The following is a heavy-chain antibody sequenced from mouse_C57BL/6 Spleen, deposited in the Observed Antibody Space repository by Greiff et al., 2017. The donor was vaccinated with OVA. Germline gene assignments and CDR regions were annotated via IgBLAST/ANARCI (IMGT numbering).Heavy chain of an antibody. J-gene: IGHJ2*01. CDR1: GYTFTSYW. CDR3: GLLLRSRGDYFDY. V-gene: IGHV1-69*01. Sequence: QVQLKQPGAELVMPGASVKLSCKASGYTFTSYWMHWVKQRPGQGLEWIGEIDPSDSYTNYNQKFKGKSTLTVDKSSSTAYMQLSSLTSEDSAVYYCGLLLRSRGDYFDYWGQGTTLTVSS. CDR2: IDPSDSYT. D-gene: IGHD1-1*01.